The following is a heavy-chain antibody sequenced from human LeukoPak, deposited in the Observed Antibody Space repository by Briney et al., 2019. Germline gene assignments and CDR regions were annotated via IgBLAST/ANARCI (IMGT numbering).Heavy chain of an antibody. V-gene: IGHV3-11*04. CDR3: ASIVDGYSYGYVVSYYFDY. Sequence: GGSLRLSCAASGFTFSDYYMSWIRQAPGKGLEWVSYISSSGSTIYYADSVRGLFTIFRATAKNSLYLQMNSLRAEDTAVYYCASIVDGYSYGYVVSYYFDYWGQGTLVTVSS. CDR2: ISSSGSTI. J-gene: IGHJ4*02. D-gene: IGHD5-18*01. CDR1: GFTFSDYY.